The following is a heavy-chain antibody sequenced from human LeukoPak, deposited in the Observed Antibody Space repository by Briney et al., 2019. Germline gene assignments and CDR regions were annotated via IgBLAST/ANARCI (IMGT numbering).Heavy chain of an antibody. CDR1: GGSISSGGYY. V-gene: IGHV4-31*03. CDR2: IYYSGST. J-gene: IGHJ6*02. Sequence: SQTLSLTCTVSGGSISSGGYYWTWIRQHPGKGLEWIGYIYYSGSTYYNPSLKSRVTISVDTSKNQFSLKLSSVTAADTAVYYCARDIRIPDDYYGMDVWGQGTTVTVSS. CDR3: ARDIRIPDDYYGMDV. D-gene: IGHD3-9*01.